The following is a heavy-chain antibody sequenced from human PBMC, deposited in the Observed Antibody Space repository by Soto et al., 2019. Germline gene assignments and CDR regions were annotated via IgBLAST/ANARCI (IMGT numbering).Heavy chain of an antibody. CDR2: ISGGGVPV. CDR1: GFTFSGYS. V-gene: IGHV3-48*02. D-gene: IGHD1-1*01. J-gene: IGHJ4*02. Sequence: EVQLVQSGGDLVQPGGSLRLSCKASGFTFSGYSMDWVRQAPGKGLEWIAYISGGGVPVYYADSVKGRFTISRDNAKNSLYLQLNHLRDDDTAIYYCARGRANYYFDFWGPGALVTVSS. CDR3: ARGRANYYFDF.